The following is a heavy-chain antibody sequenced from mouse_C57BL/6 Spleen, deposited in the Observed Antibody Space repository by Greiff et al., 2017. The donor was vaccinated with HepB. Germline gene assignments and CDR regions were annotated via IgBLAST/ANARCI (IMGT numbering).Heavy chain of an antibody. D-gene: IGHD5-1*01. V-gene: IGHV1-26*01. CDR3: ARPKYLYYAMDY. Sequence: VQLQQSGPELVKPGASVKISCKASGYTFTDYYMNWVKQSHGKSLEWIGDINPNNGGTSYNQKFKGKATLTVDKSSSTAYMELRSLTSEDSAVYYCARPKYLYYAMDYWGQGTSVTVSS. J-gene: IGHJ4*01. CDR1: GYTFTDYY. CDR2: INPNNGGT.